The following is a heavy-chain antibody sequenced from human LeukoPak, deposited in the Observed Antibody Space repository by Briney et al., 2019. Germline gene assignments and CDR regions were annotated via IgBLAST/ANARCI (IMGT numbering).Heavy chain of an antibody. Sequence: SQTLFLTCTVSGGSISSGSYYWSWIRQPAGKGLEWIGRIYTSGSTNYNPSLKSRVTISVDTSKNQFSLKLSSVTAADTAVYYCARGRSGATVDYWGQGTLVTVSS. CDR2: IYTSGST. CDR1: GGSISSGSYY. D-gene: IGHD1-26*01. J-gene: IGHJ4*02. CDR3: ARGRSGATVDY. V-gene: IGHV4-61*02.